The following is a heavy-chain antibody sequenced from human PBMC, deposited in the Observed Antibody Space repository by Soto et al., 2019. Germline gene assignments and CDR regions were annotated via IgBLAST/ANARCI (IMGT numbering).Heavy chain of an antibody. CDR3: ATLPSGYYYDSSGYDTFDY. CDR1: GGTFSSYA. D-gene: IGHD3-22*01. V-gene: IGHV1-69*13. Sequence: ASVKVSCKASGGTFSSYAISWVRQAPGQGLEWMGGIIPIFGTANYAQKFQGRVTITADESTSTAYMELSSLRSEDTAVYYCATLPSGYYYDSSGYDTFDYWGQGTLVTVSS. CDR2: IIPIFGTA. J-gene: IGHJ4*02.